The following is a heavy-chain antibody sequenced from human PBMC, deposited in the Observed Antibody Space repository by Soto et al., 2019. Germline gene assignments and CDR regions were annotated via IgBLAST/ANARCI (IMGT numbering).Heavy chain of an antibody. CDR1: GGSVSNASFY. CDR2: IFYTGVN. V-gene: IGHV4-61*03. Sequence: QVQLQESGPGLVKPSETLSLTCSVSGGSVSNASFYWTWIRQAPGTGLEYIVYIFYTGVNNYNPSLSSRVTISLDTSKNHFSLKLNSMTAADTAGYYCVRVLDSSWYADLWGRGTLVTVSS. J-gene: IGHJ2*01. CDR3: VRVLDSSWYADL. D-gene: IGHD3-22*01.